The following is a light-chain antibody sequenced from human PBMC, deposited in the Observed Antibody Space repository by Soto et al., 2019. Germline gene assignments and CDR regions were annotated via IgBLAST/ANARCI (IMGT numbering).Light chain of an antibody. CDR3: QQSYSTPRT. V-gene: IGKV1-39*01. J-gene: IGKJ2*01. Sequence: DIQMTQSPSSLSASVGDRVTIACRASQSIITYLNWYQQKQGRAPKLLIYAASTLQSWVPSRFSGSGYGSDFTLTISSLQPEDFATYYCQQSYSTPRTFGQGTKLEVK. CDR1: QSIITY. CDR2: AAS.